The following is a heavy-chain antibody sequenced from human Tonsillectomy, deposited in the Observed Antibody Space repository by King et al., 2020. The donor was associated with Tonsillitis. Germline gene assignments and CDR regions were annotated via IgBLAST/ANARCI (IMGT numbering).Heavy chain of an antibody. CDR1: GFNFNSYA. J-gene: IGHJ4*02. CDR2: ISASGAST. D-gene: IGHD1-26*01. V-gene: IGHV3-23*04. CDR3: AKGGGGSYLDYFDY. Sequence: VQLVESGGGLLQPGGSLRLSCPASGFNFNSYAMSWVRQAPGRGLEWVSSISASGASTYYADSVKGRFTISRDNSENTVYLQMNSVRAEDTAVYYCAKGGGGSYLDYFDYWGQGTLVTVSS.